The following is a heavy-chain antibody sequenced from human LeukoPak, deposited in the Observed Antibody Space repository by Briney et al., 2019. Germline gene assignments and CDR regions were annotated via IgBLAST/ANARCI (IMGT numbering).Heavy chain of an antibody. J-gene: IGHJ4*02. CDR2: VRYGGNIK. V-gene: IGHV3-30*02. Sequence: PGGSLGLSCAASEFTFSAYAMHWIRQAPGRGLEWVAFVRYGGNIKYYADSVKGRFTISRDNSKNTLYLQMNSLRPEDTAVYYCTKDLGTEYNIFDYWGQGTLVTVSS. CDR3: TKDLGTEYNIFDY. CDR1: EFTFSAYA. D-gene: IGHD3-9*01.